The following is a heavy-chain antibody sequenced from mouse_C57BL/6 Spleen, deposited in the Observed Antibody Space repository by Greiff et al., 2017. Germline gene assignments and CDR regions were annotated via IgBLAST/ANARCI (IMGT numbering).Heavy chain of an antibody. Sequence: QVQLKESGPGLVAPSQSLSITCTVSGFSLTSYGVHWVRQPPGTGLEWLVVIWSDGSTTYNSALKSRLSISKDNSKSQVFLKMNSLQTDDTAMYYCARISYDGYYGAMDYWGQGTSVTVSS. CDR3: ARISYDGYYGAMDY. V-gene: IGHV2-6*03. J-gene: IGHJ4*01. CDR1: GFSLTSYG. D-gene: IGHD2-3*01. CDR2: IWSDGST.